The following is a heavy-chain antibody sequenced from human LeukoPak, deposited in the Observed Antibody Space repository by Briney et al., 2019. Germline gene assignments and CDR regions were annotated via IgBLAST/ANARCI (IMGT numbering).Heavy chain of an antibody. Sequence: GGSLRLSCAASGFSFSSYSINWVRQAPGKGLEWVASIDSSGTYIYYADSVKGRFTISKDYAQNSLYLHSLRVEDTAVYYCATDIFPRRLIYLIDYWGQGTLVTVSS. CDR1: GFSFSSYS. CDR2: IDSSGTYI. V-gene: IGHV3-21*01. D-gene: IGHD2-21*01. J-gene: IGHJ4*02. CDR3: ATDIFPRRLIYLIDY.